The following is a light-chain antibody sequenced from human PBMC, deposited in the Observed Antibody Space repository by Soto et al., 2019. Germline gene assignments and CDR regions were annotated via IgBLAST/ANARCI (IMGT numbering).Light chain of an antibody. CDR2: EVS. CDR1: SSDVGAYNY. V-gene: IGLV2-14*01. J-gene: IGLJ1*01. CDR3: QSYDSSLSGYV. Sequence: QSVLTQPASVSGSPGQSITISCTGTSSDVGAYNYVSWYQQYPGKAPKLMIYEVSNRPSGVSNRFSGSKSGNTASLTISGLQAEDEADYYCQSYDSSLSGYVFGTGTKLTVL.